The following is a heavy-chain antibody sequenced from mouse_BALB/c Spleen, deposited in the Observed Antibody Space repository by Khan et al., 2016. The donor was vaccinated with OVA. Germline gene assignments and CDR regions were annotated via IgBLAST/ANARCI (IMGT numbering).Heavy chain of an antibody. CDR2: ISIYYENT. V-gene: IGHV1S137*01. J-gene: IGHJ2*01. CDR1: GYTFTDYA. CDR3: ARGGKWERRGGGNSDY. D-gene: IGHD1-1*01. Sequence: VQLQESGPELVRPGESVKISCKGSGYTFTDYAMHWVKQSHAKSLEWIGVISIYYENTNYNQKFKGKATMTVDKSSSTAYMELARLTSEDSAIYYCARGGKWERRGGGNSDYWGQGTTLTVSS.